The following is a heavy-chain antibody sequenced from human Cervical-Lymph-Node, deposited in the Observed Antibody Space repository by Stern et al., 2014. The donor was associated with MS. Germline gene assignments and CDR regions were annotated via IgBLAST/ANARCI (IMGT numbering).Heavy chain of an antibody. V-gene: IGHV1-46*01. Sequence: VQLVESGAEVRQPGASGKLSCKASGYTFTTYYIHWVRQAPGQGLEWMAMINPINTRTTYAQKFQGRVTVTRDTSASTVYMELNSLRSDDTAVYYCARGDVNSGSSHVDYWGRGALVTVSS. CDR3: ARGDVNSGSSHVDY. CDR1: GYTFTTYY. D-gene: IGHD3-10*01. J-gene: IGHJ4*02. CDR2: INPINTRT.